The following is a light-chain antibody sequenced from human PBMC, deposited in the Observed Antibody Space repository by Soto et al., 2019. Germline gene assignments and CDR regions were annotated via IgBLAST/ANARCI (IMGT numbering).Light chain of an antibody. CDR2: DVD. CDR3: SSYAGSNVI. Sequence: QSALTQPPSASGSPGQSVTISCTGTSSDVGDYKYVSWYQQHPGKAPKLMIYDVDKRPSGVPDRFSGSKSGNTASLAVSGLQAEDDADYFCSSYAGSNVIFGGGTQLTVL. V-gene: IGLV2-8*01. J-gene: IGLJ2*01. CDR1: SSDVGDYKY.